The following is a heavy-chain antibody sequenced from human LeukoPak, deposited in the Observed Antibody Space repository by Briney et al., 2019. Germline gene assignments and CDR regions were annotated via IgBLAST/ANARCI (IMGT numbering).Heavy chain of an antibody. J-gene: IGHJ6*03. Sequence: ASVKVSCKASGYTFTGYYMHWVRQAPGQGLEWMGWINPNSGGTNYAQKFQGRVTMTSDTSISTAYMELSRLRSDDTAVYYCARDLKTTVTTGYYYYMDVWGKGTTVTISS. V-gene: IGHV1-2*02. CDR1: GYTFTGYY. CDR2: INPNSGGT. CDR3: ARDLKTTVTTGYYYYMDV. D-gene: IGHD4-17*01.